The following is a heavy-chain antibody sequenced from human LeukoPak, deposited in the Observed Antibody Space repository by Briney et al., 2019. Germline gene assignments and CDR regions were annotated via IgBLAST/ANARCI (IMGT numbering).Heavy chain of an antibody. V-gene: IGHV3-11*04. CDR3: ARDRGYDYVWGSYRYTGAFDI. CDR2: ISSSGSTM. Sequence: GGSLRLSCAASGFTFSDYYMSWIRQAPGKGLEWVSYISSSGSTMYYADSVKGRFTISRDNAKNSLYLQMNSLRAEDTAVYYCARDRGYDYVWGSYRYTGAFDIWGQGTMVTVSS. J-gene: IGHJ3*02. CDR1: GFTFSDYY. D-gene: IGHD3-16*02.